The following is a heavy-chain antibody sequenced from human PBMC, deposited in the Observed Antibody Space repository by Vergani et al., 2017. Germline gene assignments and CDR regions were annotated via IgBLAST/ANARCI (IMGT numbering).Heavy chain of an antibody. CDR3: AREYYYGSGSLAGGYYYYYMDV. Sequence: QVQLVQSGAEVKKPGSSVKVSCKASGGTFSSYTISWVRQAPGQGLEWMGGIIPIFGTANYAQKFQGRVMITADESTSTAYMELSSLRSEDTAVYYCAREYYYGSGSLAGGYYYYYMDVWGKGTTVTVSS. CDR2: IIPIFGTA. J-gene: IGHJ6*03. V-gene: IGHV1-69*12. CDR1: GGTFSSYT. D-gene: IGHD3-10*01.